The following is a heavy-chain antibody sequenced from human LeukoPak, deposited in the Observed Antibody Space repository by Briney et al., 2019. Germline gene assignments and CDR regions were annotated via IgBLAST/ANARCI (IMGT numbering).Heavy chain of an antibody. CDR2: IYHSGST. V-gene: IGHV4-38-2*02. J-gene: IGHJ5*02. Sequence: SETLSLTCTVSGYSISSGYYWGWIRQPPGKGLEWIGSIYHSGSTYYNPSLKSRVTISVDTSKNQFSLKLSSVTAADTAVYYCARGRTYYYGSGSPYNWFDPWGQGTLVTVSS. CDR3: ARGRTYYYGSGSPYNWFDP. CDR1: GYSISSGYY. D-gene: IGHD3-10*01.